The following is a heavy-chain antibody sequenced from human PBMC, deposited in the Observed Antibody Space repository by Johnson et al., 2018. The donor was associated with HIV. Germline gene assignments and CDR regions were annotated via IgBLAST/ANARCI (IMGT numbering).Heavy chain of an antibody. Sequence: VQLVESGGGVVQPGVSLRLSCAASGFTFSDYYMSWIRQAPGKGLEWVSYISSSGSIRSKAYTYATAFAASVKGRFTISRDDSNNTAYLQMNSLRSEDTAVYFCTRTDDTYNYDISGYVDAFDIWGQGTMVTVSS. CDR1: GFTFSDYY. D-gene: IGHD3-22*01. V-gene: IGHV3-73*01. CDR3: TRTDDTYNYDISGYVDAFDI. J-gene: IGHJ3*02. CDR2: IRSKAYTYAT.